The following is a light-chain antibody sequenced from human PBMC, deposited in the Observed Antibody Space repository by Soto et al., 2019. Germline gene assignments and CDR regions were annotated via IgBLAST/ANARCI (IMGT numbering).Light chain of an antibody. Sequence: QSALSQPPSASGSPGQSVTISCTGTSSDVGGYNYVSWYQQRPGKAPKLMIYEVSKRLSGVPDRFSASKSGNTASLTVSGLQAEDEANYYCSSYAGSLYVFGTGTKVIVL. CDR3: SSYAGSLYV. J-gene: IGLJ1*01. CDR1: SSDVGGYNY. CDR2: EVS. V-gene: IGLV2-8*01.